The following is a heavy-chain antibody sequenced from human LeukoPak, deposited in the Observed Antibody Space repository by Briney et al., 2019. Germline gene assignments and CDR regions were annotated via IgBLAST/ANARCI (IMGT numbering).Heavy chain of an antibody. CDR3: ASPRDTVVVVAATSGYFDL. Sequence: PSETLSLTCTVSGGSISSSSYYWGWIRQPPGKGLEWIGSIYYSGSTYYNPSLKSRVTISVDTSKNQFSLKLTSVTAADTAVYYCASPRDTVVVVAATSGYFDLWGRGTLVTVSS. V-gene: IGHV4-39*07. CDR1: GGSISSSSYY. D-gene: IGHD2-15*01. J-gene: IGHJ2*01. CDR2: IYYSGST.